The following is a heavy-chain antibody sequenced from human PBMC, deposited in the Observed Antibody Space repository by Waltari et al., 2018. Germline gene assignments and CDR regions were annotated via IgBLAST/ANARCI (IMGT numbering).Heavy chain of an antibody. J-gene: IGHJ4*02. CDR3: ARYWVSGGFHFDY. D-gene: IGHD2-8*02. Sequence: QLQLQESGPGLVMPSETLSLTCTVSGGSLTSDTYYWSWIRQPPGKGLEWIASINYRGTTYYNPSLKSGVIISIDTSKNQFSLELNSVTAADTAVYYCARYWVSGGFHFDYWGQGALVTVSS. V-gene: IGHV4-39*01. CDR2: INYRGTT. CDR1: GGSLTSDTYY.